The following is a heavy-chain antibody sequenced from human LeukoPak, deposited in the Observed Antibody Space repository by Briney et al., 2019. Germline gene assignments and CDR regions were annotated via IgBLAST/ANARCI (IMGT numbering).Heavy chain of an antibody. J-gene: IGHJ4*02. CDR2: IYYSGST. CDR1: GGSISSSSYY. CDR3: ARLSGSYYFDY. Sequence: SETLSLTCTVSGGSISSSSYYWGWIRQPPGKGLEWIGSIYYSGSTYYNPSLKSRVTISVDTSKNQFSLKLSSVTAADTAVYYCARLSGSYYFDYWGQGTLVTVSS. V-gene: IGHV4-39*01. D-gene: IGHD2-15*01.